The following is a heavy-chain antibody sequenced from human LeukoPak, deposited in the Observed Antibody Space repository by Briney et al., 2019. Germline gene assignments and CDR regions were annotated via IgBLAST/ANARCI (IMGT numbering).Heavy chain of an antibody. CDR2: VSSSGSTI. Sequence: QAGGSLRLSCEASGFTFSSYSMNWVRQAPGKGLEWVSYVSSSGSTIHYADSVKGRFTISRDNAKNSLYLQMNSLRAEDTAVYYCARGSEDYDSSGYYYDLGDYWGQGTLVTVSS. J-gene: IGHJ4*02. CDR3: ARGSEDYDSSGYYYDLGDY. CDR1: GFTFSSYS. D-gene: IGHD3-22*01. V-gene: IGHV3-48*04.